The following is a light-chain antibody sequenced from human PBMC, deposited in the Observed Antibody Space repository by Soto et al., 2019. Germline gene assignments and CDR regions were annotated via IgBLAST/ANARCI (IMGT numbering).Light chain of an antibody. V-gene: IGKV3-15*01. CDR3: LQYDNWPPWT. CDR2: GAS. CDR1: QTVGSL. Sequence: EIVMTQSPATLSVSPGERATLSCRASQTVGSLLAWYQQKPGQAPRLLIYGASTRATGIPARFSGSGSGTEFTLTISSLQSEDFGLYYCLQYDNWPPWTFGQGTEVEIK. J-gene: IGKJ1*01.